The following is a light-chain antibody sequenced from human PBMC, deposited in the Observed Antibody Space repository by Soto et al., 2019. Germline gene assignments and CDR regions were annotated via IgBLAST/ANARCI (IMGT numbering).Light chain of an antibody. J-gene: IGKJ1*01. CDR2: AAS. Sequence: DIQMTQSPSSLSASVGDRVTITCRASQGIRDALGWYQQKPGKAPKRLIYAASSLQSGVPSRFSGSGSGTEFTLTISSLQPEDFATYYSLQHNSYPQTFGQGTKGEIK. V-gene: IGKV1-17*01. CDR1: QGIRDA. CDR3: LQHNSYPQT.